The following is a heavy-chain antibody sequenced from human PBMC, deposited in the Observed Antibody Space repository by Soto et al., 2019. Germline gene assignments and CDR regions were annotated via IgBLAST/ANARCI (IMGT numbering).Heavy chain of an antibody. V-gene: IGHV4-30-4*01. CDR3: VRLVGNSWLDS. D-gene: IGHD2-2*01. CDR1: GGSISSGDYY. J-gene: IGHJ5*01. CDR2: IYYSGST. Sequence: SETLSLTCTVSGGSISSGDYYWSWIRQPPGKGLEWIGYIYYSGSTYYNPSLKSRVTISVDTSKNQLSLQLNSVTPDDTAVYYCVRLVGNSWLDSWGQGTLVTVSS.